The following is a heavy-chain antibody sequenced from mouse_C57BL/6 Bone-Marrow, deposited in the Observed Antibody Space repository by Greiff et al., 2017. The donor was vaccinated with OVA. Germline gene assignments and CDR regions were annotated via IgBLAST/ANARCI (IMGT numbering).Heavy chain of an antibody. Sequence: VQLQESGPELVKPGASVKISCKASGYTFTDYYINWVKQRPGQGLEWIGWIFPGSGSTYYNEKFKGKATLTVDKSSSTAYMLLSSLTSEDSAVYFCARDGYYVLYYYAMDYWGQGTSVTGSS. CDR2: IFPGSGST. CDR3: ARDGYYVLYYYAMDY. J-gene: IGHJ4*01. V-gene: IGHV1-75*01. CDR1: GYTFTDYY. D-gene: IGHD2-3*01.